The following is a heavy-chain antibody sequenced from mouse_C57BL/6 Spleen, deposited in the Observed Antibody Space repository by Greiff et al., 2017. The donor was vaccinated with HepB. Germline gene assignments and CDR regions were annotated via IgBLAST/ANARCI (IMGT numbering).Heavy chain of an antibody. CDR2: IDPETGGT. J-gene: IGHJ2*01. CDR3: TRDYGSSYPLDY. Sequence: VQLQQSGAELVRPGASVTLSCKASGYTFTDYEMHWVKQTPVHGLEWIGAIDPETGGTAYNQKFKGKAILTADKSSSTAYMELRSLTSEDSAVYYCTRDYGSSYPLDYWGQGTTLTVSS. V-gene: IGHV1-15*01. CDR1: GYTFTDYE. D-gene: IGHD1-1*01.